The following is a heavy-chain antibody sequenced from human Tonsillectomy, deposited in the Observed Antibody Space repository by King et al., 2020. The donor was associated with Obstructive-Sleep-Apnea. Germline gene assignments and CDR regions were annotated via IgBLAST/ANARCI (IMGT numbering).Heavy chain of an antibody. CDR3: ASDSYYDSSGYYPPADY. D-gene: IGHD3-22*01. V-gene: IGHV1-18*04. CDR2: ISAYNGNT. Sequence: QLVQSGAEVKKPGASVKVSCKASGYTFTSYGISWVRQAPGQGLEWMGWISAYNGNTNYAQKLQGRVTMTTDTSTSTAYMELRSLRSDDTAVYYCASDSYYDSSGYYPPADYWGQGTLVTVSS. CDR1: GYTFTSYG. J-gene: IGHJ4*02.